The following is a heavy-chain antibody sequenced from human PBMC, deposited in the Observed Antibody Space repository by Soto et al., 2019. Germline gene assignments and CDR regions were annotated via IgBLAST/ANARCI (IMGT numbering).Heavy chain of an antibody. V-gene: IGHV3-15*01. D-gene: IGHD5-18*01. CDR2: INSKTEGGTP. CDR1: ELTLSNAW. J-gene: IGHJ4*02. Sequence: EVQLVESGGGLVKPGGSLRPSCVASELTLSNAWMSWVRQAPGKGLEWAGRINSKTEGGTPDYAAPVKGRFTLSRDDSKDTLYLQMNSLITEDTAVYYCTNLIRGFSDSPYWGQGTLVTVSS. CDR3: TNLIRGFSDSPY.